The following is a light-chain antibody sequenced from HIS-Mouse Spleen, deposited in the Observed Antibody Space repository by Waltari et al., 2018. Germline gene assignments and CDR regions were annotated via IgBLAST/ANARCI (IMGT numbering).Light chain of an antibody. J-gene: IGLJ2*01. CDR3: CSYAGSSTVV. CDR1: SSDVGSYNL. V-gene: IGLV2-23*01. CDR2: EGS. Sequence: QSALTQPASVSGSPGQSITISCTGTSSDVGSYNLVSWYQQPPGKDPKLMIYEGSKRPSGVSNRFSGSKSGNTASLTISGLQAEDEADYYCCSYAGSSTVVFGGGTKLTVL.